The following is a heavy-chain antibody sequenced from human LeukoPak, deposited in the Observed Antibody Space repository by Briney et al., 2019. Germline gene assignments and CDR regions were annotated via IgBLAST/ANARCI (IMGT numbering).Heavy chain of an antibody. Sequence: GGSLRLSCAASGFTFSNAWMSWVRQAPGKGLEWVGRIKSKTDGGTTDYAAPVKGRFTISRDNAKNSLYLQMNSLRAEDTAVYYCAREGGWNGYHWGQGTLVTVSS. D-gene: IGHD1-1*01. CDR3: AREGGWNGYH. V-gene: IGHV3-15*01. CDR1: GFTFSNAW. CDR2: IKSKTDGGTT. J-gene: IGHJ5*02.